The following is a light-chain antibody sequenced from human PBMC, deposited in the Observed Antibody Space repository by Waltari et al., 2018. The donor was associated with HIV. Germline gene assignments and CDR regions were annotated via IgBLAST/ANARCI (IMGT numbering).Light chain of an antibody. CDR3: QQYYSYWT. CDR1: QSVNSW. Sequence: DIQMTQSPSTLSASVGDRVTITCRASQSVNSWLAWYQQRPGEAPKLLIYKASNLEGWVPSRFSGSGSGTEFTLTISSLQPDDFATYFCQQYYSYWTFGQGTKVEI. CDR2: KAS. J-gene: IGKJ1*01. V-gene: IGKV1-5*03.